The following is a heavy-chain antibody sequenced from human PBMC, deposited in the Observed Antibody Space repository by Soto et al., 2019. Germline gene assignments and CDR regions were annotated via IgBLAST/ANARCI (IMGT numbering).Heavy chain of an antibody. CDR2: IRNTATDT. D-gene: IGHD2-2*02. CDR1: GFAFSRYA. V-gene: IGHV3-23*01. Sequence: GGSLRLSCAASGFAFSRYAMSWVRQAPGKGLEWVSSIRNTATDTYYADSVMGRFTVSRDNSKNILFLQMNSLRADDTALYYCAKDRFTGNGLYDAFDIWGRGTMVTVSS. J-gene: IGHJ3*02. CDR3: AKDRFTGNGLYDAFDI.